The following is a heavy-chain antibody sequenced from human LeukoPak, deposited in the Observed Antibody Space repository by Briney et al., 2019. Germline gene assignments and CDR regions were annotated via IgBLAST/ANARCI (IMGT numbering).Heavy chain of an antibody. CDR3: VRAGDYGDYVGWFGP. D-gene: IGHD4-17*01. CDR1: GGSISSYS. Sequence: PSETLSLTCTVSGGSISSYSWSWIRQPAGQGLEWIGRIHTIVSTNYNPSLRSRLTMSVDTSKNQCSLNLNSVTAADTAVYYCVRAGDYGDYVGWFGPWGQGTLVTVSS. CDR2: IHTIVST. J-gene: IGHJ5*02. V-gene: IGHV4-4*07.